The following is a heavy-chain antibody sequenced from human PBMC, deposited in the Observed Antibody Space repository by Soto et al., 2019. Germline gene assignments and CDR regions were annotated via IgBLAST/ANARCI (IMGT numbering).Heavy chain of an antibody. Sequence: QVQLQESGPGLVKPSQTLSLTCTVSGGSISSGGYYWSWIRQPPGKGLEWIGEINHSGSTNYNPSLKSRVTISVDTSKNQFSLKLSSVTAADTAVYYCARGRDSLTYGSGSYFYWGQGTLVTVSS. V-gene: IGHV4-31*03. D-gene: IGHD3-10*01. CDR1: GGSISSGGYY. CDR2: INHSGST. J-gene: IGHJ4*02. CDR3: ARGRDSLTYGSGSYFY.